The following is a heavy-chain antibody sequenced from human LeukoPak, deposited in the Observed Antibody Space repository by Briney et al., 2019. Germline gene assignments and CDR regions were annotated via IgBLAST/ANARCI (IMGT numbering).Heavy chain of an antibody. J-gene: IGHJ4*02. D-gene: IGHD3-10*01. CDR3: ARAKSDMVRGVIYY. CDR1: GFTFSNYS. Sequence: GGSLRLSCAASGFTFSNYSMSWVRQAPGKGLEWVSSINSSRTYIYYAVSLKGRFTISRDNTKNSLYLQMNSLRAEDTAVYYCARAKSDMVRGVIYYWGQGTLVTVSS. V-gene: IGHV3-21*01. CDR2: INSSRTYI.